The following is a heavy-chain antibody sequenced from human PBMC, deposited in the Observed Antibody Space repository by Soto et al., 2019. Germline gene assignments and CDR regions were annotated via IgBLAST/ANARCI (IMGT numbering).Heavy chain of an antibody. J-gene: IGHJ6*02. CDR1: GGTFSSYA. CDR2: IIPIFGTA. Sequence: QVQLVQSGAEVKKPGSSVKVSCKASGGTFSSYAISWVRQAPGQGLEWIGGIIPIFGTANYAQKFQGRVTITADESTSTAYMELSSLRSEDTAVYYCASPLLGDQPYYYYYYGMDVWGQGTTVTVSS. V-gene: IGHV1-69*12. CDR3: ASPLLGDQPYYYYYYGMDV. D-gene: IGHD2-21*01.